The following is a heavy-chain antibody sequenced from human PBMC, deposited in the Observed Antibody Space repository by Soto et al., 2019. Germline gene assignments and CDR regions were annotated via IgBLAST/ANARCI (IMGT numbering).Heavy chain of an antibody. J-gene: IGHJ5*02. CDR1: GGSIRSGDCS. D-gene: IGHD2-8*01. CDR2: IYHRVST. V-gene: IGHV4-31*03. Sequence: TLTLNCTVSGGSIRSGDCSWNRIRQHSGKGLELIGYIYHRVSTYCHPSLKSRVTISVDMSKSQFSLKLSSVTAADTAVYYCAGGRCCSNGVCYFLDPWGQGTLVTVS. CDR3: AGGRCCSNGVCYFLDP.